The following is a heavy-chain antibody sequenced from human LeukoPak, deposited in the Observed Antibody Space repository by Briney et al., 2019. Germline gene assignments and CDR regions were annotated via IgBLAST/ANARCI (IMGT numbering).Heavy chain of an antibody. CDR1: GSTFNTYS. V-gene: IGHV3-21*01. CDR2: ISSSGTHT. Sequence: GSQSLSCAASGSTFNTYSINWVRQAPGKGLEWVSTISSSGTHTYYADSVKGRFTISRDNANNSLFLQMNSLRAEDTGVYYCARVGNYYDPHLDYWGQGTLVTVSS. J-gene: IGHJ4*02. CDR3: ARVGNYYDPHLDY. D-gene: IGHD3-3*01.